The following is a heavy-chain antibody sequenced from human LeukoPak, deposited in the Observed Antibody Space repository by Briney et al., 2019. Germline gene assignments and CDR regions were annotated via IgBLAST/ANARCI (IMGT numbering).Heavy chain of an antibody. CDR2: IWYDGSNK. V-gene: IGHV3-30*02. CDR3: AKSPGSVIFRGDY. CDR1: GFTFSSYG. Sequence: GGSLRPSCAASGFTFSSYGMHWVRQAPGKGLEWVAVIWYDGSNKYYADSVKGRFTISRDNSKNTLYLQMNSLRTEDTAVYYCAKSPGSVIFRGDYWGQGTLVTVSS. J-gene: IGHJ4*02. D-gene: IGHD5/OR15-5a*01.